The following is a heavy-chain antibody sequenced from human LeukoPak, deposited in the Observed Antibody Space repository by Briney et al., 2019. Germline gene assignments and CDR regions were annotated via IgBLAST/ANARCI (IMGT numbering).Heavy chain of an antibody. CDR2: ISSSSSYI. Sequence: GGSLRLSCAASGFTFSSYSMNWVRQAPGKGLEWVSSISSSSSYIYYADSVKGRFTISRDNAKNSLYLQMNSLRAEDTAVYYCARDLGLVRSLDIWDQGTMVTVSS. V-gene: IGHV3-21*01. CDR3: ARDLGLVRSLDI. J-gene: IGHJ3*02. D-gene: IGHD3/OR15-3a*01. CDR1: GFTFSSYS.